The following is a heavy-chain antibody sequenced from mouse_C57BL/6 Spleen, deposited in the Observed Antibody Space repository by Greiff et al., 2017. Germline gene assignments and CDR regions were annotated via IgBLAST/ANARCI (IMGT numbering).Heavy chain of an antibody. V-gene: IGHV1-18*01. D-gene: IGHD1-1*01. Sequence: EVQLQESGPELVKPGASVKIPCKASGYTFTDYNMDWVKQSHGKSLEWIGDINPNNGGTSYNQKFKGKATLTVDKSSSTAYMELRSLTSEDTAVYYCARTGYYGSSYGAMDYWGQGTSVTVSS. J-gene: IGHJ4*01. CDR2: INPNNGGT. CDR1: GYTFTDYN. CDR3: ARTGYYGSSYGAMDY.